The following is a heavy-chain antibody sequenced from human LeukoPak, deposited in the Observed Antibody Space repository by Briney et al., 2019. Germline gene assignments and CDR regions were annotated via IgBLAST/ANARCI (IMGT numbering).Heavy chain of an antibody. CDR3: ARSSSGSGNGGWFDP. J-gene: IGHJ5*02. V-gene: IGHV5-51*01. D-gene: IGHD2-15*01. Sequence: GESLQISCMGSGYSFTSYWIGCVRQMPGKGREWMGTINPGTSDTRYSPSFQAPVTISAHKAIRTAYLQWSSLTTPHTAMFYRARSSSGSGNGGWFDPWGQGTLVTVSS. CDR2: INPGTSDT. CDR1: GYSFTSYW.